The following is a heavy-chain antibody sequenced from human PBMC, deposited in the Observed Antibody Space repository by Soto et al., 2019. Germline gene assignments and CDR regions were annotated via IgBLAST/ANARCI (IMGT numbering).Heavy chain of an antibody. CDR2: IIPIFGTA. V-gene: IGHV1-69*13. D-gene: IGHD3-3*01. CDR3: ACSLKYDFWSGYYPYYYYGMDV. Sequence: SVKVSCKASGGTFSSYAISWVRQAPGQGLEWMGGIIPIFGTANYAQTFQGRVTITADESTSTASMELSSLRSEDTAVYYCACSLKYDFWSGYYPYYYYGMDVWRQGTTVTVSS. J-gene: IGHJ6*02. CDR1: GGTFSSYA.